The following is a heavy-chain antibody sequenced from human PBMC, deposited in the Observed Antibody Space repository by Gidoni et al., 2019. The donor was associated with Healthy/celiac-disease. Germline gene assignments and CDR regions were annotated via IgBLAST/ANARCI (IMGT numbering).Heavy chain of an antibody. J-gene: IGHJ4*02. CDR3: AGGAGRYYDSSGRPHFDY. CDR1: GFTFSSYA. D-gene: IGHD3-22*01. V-gene: IGHV3-23*01. CDR2: ISGSGGST. Sequence: EVQLLESGGGLVQPGGSLRLSCAASGFTFSSYAMSWVRQAPGKGLEWVSAISGSGGSTYYADSVKGRFTISRDNSKNTLYLQMNSRRAEDTAVYYCAGGAGRYYDSSGRPHFDYWGQGTLVTVSS.